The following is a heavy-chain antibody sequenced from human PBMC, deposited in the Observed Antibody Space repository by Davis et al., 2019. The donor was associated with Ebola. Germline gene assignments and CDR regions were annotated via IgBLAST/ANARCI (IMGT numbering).Heavy chain of an antibody. V-gene: IGHV3-74*01. D-gene: IGHD6-6*01. Sequence: PGGSLRLSCAASGFTFSSYWMHWVRQAPGKGLVWVSRINSDGSSTSYADSVKGRFTISRDNAKNTLYLQMNSLRAEDTAVYYCARDSSSHDYYYYYMDVWGKGTTVTVSS. CDR3: ARDSSSHDYYYYYMDV. J-gene: IGHJ6*03. CDR2: INSDGSST. CDR1: GFTFSSYW.